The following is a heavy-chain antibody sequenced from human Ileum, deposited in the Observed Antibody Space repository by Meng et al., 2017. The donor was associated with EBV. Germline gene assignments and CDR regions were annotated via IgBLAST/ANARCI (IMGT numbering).Heavy chain of an antibody. Sequence: EQRKETGPGLVKPSGSSSLTCTVTGASIISVIWWSWVRQPPGKGLEWIGEVYHRGDTNYNPSLKSRVDISVDKSKNQFYLSLFSVTAADTAVYYCGRDQGRELINHWGQGTLVTVSS. D-gene: IGHD1-7*01. J-gene: IGHJ4*02. CDR3: GRDQGRELINH. CDR1: GASIISVIW. V-gene: IGHV4-4*02. CDR2: VYHRGDT.